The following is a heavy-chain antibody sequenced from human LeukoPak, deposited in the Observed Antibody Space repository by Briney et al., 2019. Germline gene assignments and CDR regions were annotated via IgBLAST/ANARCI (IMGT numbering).Heavy chain of an antibody. CDR3: ARGTQAFDI. CDR2: IIPILGIA. J-gene: IGHJ3*02. CDR1: GGTFSSYA. D-gene: IGHD3/OR15-3a*01. Sequence: SVKVSCKASGGTFSSYAISWVRQAPGQGLEWMGRIIPILGIANYAQKFQGRVTMTTDTSTSTAYMELRSLRSDDTAVYYCARGTQAFDIWGQGTMVTVSS. V-gene: IGHV1-69*04.